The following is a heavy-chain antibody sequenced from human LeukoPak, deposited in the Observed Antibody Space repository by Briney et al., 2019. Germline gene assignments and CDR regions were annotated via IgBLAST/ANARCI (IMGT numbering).Heavy chain of an antibody. V-gene: IGHV4-61*02. CDR2: IYTSGST. D-gene: IGHD3-16*01. J-gene: IGHJ3*02. CDR1: GGSISSGSYY. Sequence: KTSETLSLTCTVSGGSISSGSYYWSWIRQPAGKGLEWIGRIYTSGSTNYNPSLKSRVTISVDTSKNQFSLKLSSVTAADTAVYYCARVPSYDYVWGSPDAFDIWGQGTMVTVSS. CDR3: ARVPSYDYVWGSPDAFDI.